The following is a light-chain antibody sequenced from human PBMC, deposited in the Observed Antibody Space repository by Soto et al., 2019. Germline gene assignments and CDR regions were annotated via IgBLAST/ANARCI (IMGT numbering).Light chain of an antibody. CDR3: QQYNPYSRT. CDR2: KAS. J-gene: IGKJ1*01. CDR1: QSIGIW. Sequence: DIQMTQSPSTLSASVGDRVTITFRASQSIGIWLAFYQQKPGKAPNLLIYKASSLQSGVPSRFSGSGSGTEFTLTITSLQPDDFATYYCQQYNPYSRTFGQGTKV. V-gene: IGKV1-5*03.